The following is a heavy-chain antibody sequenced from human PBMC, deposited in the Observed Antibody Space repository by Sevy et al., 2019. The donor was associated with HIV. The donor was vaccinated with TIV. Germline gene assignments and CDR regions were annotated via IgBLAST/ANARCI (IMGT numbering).Heavy chain of an antibody. Sequence: GSLRLSCAASGFTFSSYSMNWVRQAPGKGLEWVSYISSSSSTIYYADSVKGRFTISRDNAKNSLYLQMNSLRDEDTAVYYCARDEEVATIAYYYGMDVWGQGTTVTVSS. CDR1: GFTFSSYS. CDR2: ISSSSSTI. D-gene: IGHD5-12*01. CDR3: ARDEEVATIAYYYGMDV. J-gene: IGHJ6*02. V-gene: IGHV3-48*02.